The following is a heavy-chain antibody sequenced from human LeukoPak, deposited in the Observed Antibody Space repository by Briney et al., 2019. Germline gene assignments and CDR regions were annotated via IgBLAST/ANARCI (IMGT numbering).Heavy chain of an antibody. CDR2: IYPGDSDT. CDR3: ARVVAATRGYRGAFDI. V-gene: IGHV5-51*01. Sequence: GESLKISCKGSGYSFTSYWIGWVRQMPGKGLEWMEIIYPGDSDTRYSPSFQGQVTISADKSISTAYLQWSSLKASDTAMYYCARVVAATRGYRGAFDIWGQGTMVTVSS. J-gene: IGHJ3*02. D-gene: IGHD2-15*01. CDR1: GYSFTSYW.